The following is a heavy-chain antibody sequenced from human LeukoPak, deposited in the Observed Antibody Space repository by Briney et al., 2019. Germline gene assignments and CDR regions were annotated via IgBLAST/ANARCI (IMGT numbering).Heavy chain of an antibody. CDR2: MNPNSGNT. CDR3: ARGRGKSIAAAGTSYYFDY. V-gene: IGHV1-8*01. J-gene: IGHJ4*02. Sequence: GASVKVSCKASGYTFTSYDINWVRQATGQGLEWMGWMNPNSGNTGYAQKFQGRATMTRNNSISTAYMELSSLRSEDTAVYYCARGRGKSIAAAGTSYYFDYWGQGTLVTVSS. CDR1: GYTFTSYD. D-gene: IGHD6-13*01.